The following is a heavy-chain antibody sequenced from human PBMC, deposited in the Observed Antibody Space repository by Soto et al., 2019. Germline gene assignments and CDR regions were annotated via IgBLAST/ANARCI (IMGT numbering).Heavy chain of an antibody. V-gene: IGHV5-51*01. D-gene: IGHD1-1*01. CDR1: GYSFTSYW. CDR2: IYPGDSDT. J-gene: IGHJ5*02. CDR3: ARHAQQVETEIWSNWFDP. Sequence: GESLKISCKGSGYSFTSYWIGWVRQMPGKGLEWMGIIYPGDSDTRYSPSFQGQVTISADKSISTAYLQWSSLKASDTAMYYCARHAQQVETEIWSNWFDPWGQGTLVTVSS.